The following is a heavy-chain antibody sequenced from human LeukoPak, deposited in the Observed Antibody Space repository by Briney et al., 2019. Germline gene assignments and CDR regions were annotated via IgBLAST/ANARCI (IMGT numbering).Heavy chain of an antibody. CDR1: GFTFTNYA. V-gene: IGHV3-33*08. D-gene: IGHD4-11*01. Sequence: GGSLRLSCAASGFTFTNYAMNWVRQAPGKGLEWVAVIWYDGSNKKYADSVKGRFTISRDNSKNTLYLQMNSLRAEDTAVYYCATLATVTTEYDFWGQGTLVTVSS. CDR2: IWYDGSNK. J-gene: IGHJ4*02. CDR3: ATLATVTTEYDF.